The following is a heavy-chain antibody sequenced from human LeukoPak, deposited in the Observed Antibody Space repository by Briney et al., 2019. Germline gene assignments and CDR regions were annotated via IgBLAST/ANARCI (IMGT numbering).Heavy chain of an antibody. J-gene: IGHJ4*02. V-gene: IGHV3-21*01. CDR3: ASGLCGSGSYLGDY. CDR1: GFTFSSYS. Sequence: GGSLRLSCAASGFTFSSYSMNWVRQAPGKGLEWVSSISGSSSYIYYADSVKGRFTISRDNAKNSLYLQMNSLRAEDTAVYYCASGLCGSGSYLGDYWGQGTLVTVSS. D-gene: IGHD3-10*01. CDR2: ISGSSSYI.